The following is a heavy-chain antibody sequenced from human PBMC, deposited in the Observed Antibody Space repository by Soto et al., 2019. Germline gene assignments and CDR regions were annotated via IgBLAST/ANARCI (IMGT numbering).Heavy chain of an antibody. CDR3: ARRVFGLFYYDNSGSPDFYYYNFDV. J-gene: IGHJ6*02. D-gene: IGHD3-22*01. V-gene: IGHV4-59*08. CDR2: IFYTGIT. CDR1: GGSISSYY. Sequence: SETLSLTCTVSGGSISSYYWSWIRQTPGKGLEWIGHIFYTGITKYNSSLKSRATISLDTSKTQFSLTLTSVTAADPAVYYCARRVFGLFYYDNSGSPDFYYYNFDVWGQGTTVTVPS.